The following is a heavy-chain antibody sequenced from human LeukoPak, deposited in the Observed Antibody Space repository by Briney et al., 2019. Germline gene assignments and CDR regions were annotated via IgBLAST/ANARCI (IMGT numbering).Heavy chain of an antibody. D-gene: IGHD3-10*01. V-gene: IGHV4-39*02. Sequence: SETLSLTCSVSGGPIRSDTFYWGWIRQPPGKGLEWIGSIHYSGSTYYNPSLESRVIMSVDISKNHFPLKLNSVTAADTAVYYCARPSPYGSGTLTWFDPWGQGILVTVSS. J-gene: IGHJ5*02. CDR3: ARPSPYGSGTLTWFDP. CDR2: IHYSGST. CDR1: GGPIRSDTFY.